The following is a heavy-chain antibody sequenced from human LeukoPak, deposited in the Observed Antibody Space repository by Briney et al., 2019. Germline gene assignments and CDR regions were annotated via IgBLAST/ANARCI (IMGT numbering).Heavy chain of an antibody. J-gene: IGHJ6*03. D-gene: IGHD5-18*01. Sequence: ASVRVSCKASGYTFTGYYIHWVRQVPGQGLERMGWINSNSGGTNYAQKFQGRVTMIRDTSISTAYMELSRLTSDDTAVYYCASQTAIVNYYYYHMDVWGKGTTVTVSS. CDR2: INSNSGGT. V-gene: IGHV1-2*02. CDR1: GYTFTGYY. CDR3: ASQTAIVNYYYYHMDV.